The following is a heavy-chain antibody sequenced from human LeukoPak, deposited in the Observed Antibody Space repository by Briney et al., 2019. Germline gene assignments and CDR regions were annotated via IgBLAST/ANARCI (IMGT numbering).Heavy chain of an antibody. CDR2: IHPSGST. V-gene: IGHV4-31*03. Sequence: SETLSLTCTVSGGSLTIGYYYWTWIRQYPGKGLEWIGYIHPSGSTDYNPSLRSRVIMSLDTSQNQFSLKLTSVTAADTAIYYCARGQDAFKTGYWGQGTLVTVSS. J-gene: IGHJ4*02. D-gene: IGHD5-24*01. CDR3: ARGQDAFKTGY. CDR1: GGSLTIGYYY.